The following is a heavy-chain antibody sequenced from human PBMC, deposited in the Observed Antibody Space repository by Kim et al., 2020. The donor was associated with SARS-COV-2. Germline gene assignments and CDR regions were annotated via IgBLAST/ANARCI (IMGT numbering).Heavy chain of an antibody. CDR3: ARKNYFDY. J-gene: IGHJ4*02. Sequence: KWYNDYAVTVKSRITINPDKSKNQFSLQLNSVTPEDTAVYYCARKNYFDYWGQGTLVTVSS. CDR2: KWYN. V-gene: IGHV6-1*01.